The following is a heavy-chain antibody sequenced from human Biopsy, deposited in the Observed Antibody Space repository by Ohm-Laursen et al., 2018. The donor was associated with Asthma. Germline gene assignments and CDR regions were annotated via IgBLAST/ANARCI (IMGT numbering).Heavy chain of an antibody. CDR2: IKHDGTEK. CDR3: AKGLSAWRGGLDV. D-gene: IGHD2/OR15-2a*01. J-gene: IGHJ6*02. Sequence: SLRLSCAASGFTFGDYWMSWVRQVPGKGLEWVANIKHDGTEKNHVDSLKGRFTISRDNSKNTLYMQMNSLRAEDTAVYYCAKGLSAWRGGLDVWGQGTTVTVSS. CDR1: GFTFGDYW. V-gene: IGHV3-7*03.